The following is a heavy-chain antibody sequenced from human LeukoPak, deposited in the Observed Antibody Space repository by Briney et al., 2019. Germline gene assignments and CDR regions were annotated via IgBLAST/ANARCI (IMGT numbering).Heavy chain of an antibody. CDR2: INWNGGST. CDR1: GFTVSRNY. CDR3: ARDSKVRNYYYGMDV. J-gene: IGHJ6*02. V-gene: IGHV3-20*04. Sequence: GGSLRLSCAASGFTVSRNYMSWVRHAPGKGLEWVSGINWNGGSTGYADSVKGRFTISRDNAKNSLYLQMNSLRAEDTALYYCARDSKVRNYYYGMDVWGQGTTVTVSS. D-gene: IGHD1-1*01.